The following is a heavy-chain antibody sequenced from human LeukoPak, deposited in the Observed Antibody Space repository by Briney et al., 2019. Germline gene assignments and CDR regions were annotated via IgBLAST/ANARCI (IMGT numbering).Heavy chain of an antibody. V-gene: IGHV3-21*01. CDR1: GFTFSSYS. CDR2: ISSSSSYI. Sequence: GGSLRLSCAASGFTFSSYSMNWVRQAPGKGLEWVSSISSSSSYIYYADSVKGRFTISGDNAKNSPYLQMNSLRAEDTAVYYCARVVGQQLVRYYYYYGMDVWGQGTTVTVSS. D-gene: IGHD6-13*01. CDR3: ARVVGQQLVRYYYYYGMDV. J-gene: IGHJ6*02.